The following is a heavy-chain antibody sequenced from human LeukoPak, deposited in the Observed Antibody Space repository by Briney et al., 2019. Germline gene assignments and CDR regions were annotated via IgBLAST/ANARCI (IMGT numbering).Heavy chain of an antibody. CDR2: LFYNEDA. V-gene: IGHV4-59*01. J-gene: IGHJ4*02. Sequence: SETLSLTCAVSGGSMSHFHWNWFRQPPGPGLERNGSLFYNEDAKYNPSVKSRVTMSIDTSKSQFSLRLTSVTAADTAVYYCAKGETVTTSPFDHWGQGPLVTVSS. CDR1: GGSMSHFH. CDR3: AKGETVTTSPFDH. D-gene: IGHD4-17*01.